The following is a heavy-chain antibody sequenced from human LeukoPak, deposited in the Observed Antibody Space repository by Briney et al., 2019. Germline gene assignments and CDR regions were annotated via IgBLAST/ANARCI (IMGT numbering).Heavy chain of an antibody. D-gene: IGHD1-7*01. CDR3: ARGELELRGYYYYYYMDV. CDR1: GYTFTSYG. Sequence: GASVKVSCKASGYTFTSYGISWVRQAPGQGLEWMGWISAYNGNTNYAQKLQGRVTMTTDTSTSTVYMELSNLRSDDTAVYYCARGELELRGYYYYYYMDVWGKGTTVTVSS. CDR2: ISAYNGNT. J-gene: IGHJ6*03. V-gene: IGHV1-18*01.